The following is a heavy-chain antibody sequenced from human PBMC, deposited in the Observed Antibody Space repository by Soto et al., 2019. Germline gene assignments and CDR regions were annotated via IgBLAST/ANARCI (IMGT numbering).Heavy chain of an antibody. J-gene: IGHJ4*02. V-gene: IGHV3-21*01. D-gene: IGHD6-6*01. CDR1: GFTFSSYS. CDR2: ISSGNNHI. CDR3: ARAREPGEDVAAPHSN. Sequence: EVQLVESGGGLVKPGGSLRLSCAASGFTFSSYSMNWVRQAPGKGLEWVSSISSGNNHIYYADAVKGRFTISRDNAHDSHYLKIDNPRTADTAGNSWARAREPGEDVAAPHSNRGQGTLVTVSS.